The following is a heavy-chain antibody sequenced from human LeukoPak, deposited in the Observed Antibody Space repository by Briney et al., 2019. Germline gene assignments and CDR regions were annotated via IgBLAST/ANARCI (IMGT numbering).Heavy chain of an antibody. CDR3: AKDRFGNTGYFDY. CDR1: GFTFRSYS. D-gene: IGHD3-10*01. CDR2: ISGSGGST. V-gene: IGHV3-23*01. Sequence: GGSLRLSCAASGFTFRSYSMSWVRQAPGKGLEWVSVISGSGGSTSNADSVKGRFTISRDNSKNTLYLQMNSLRAEDTAVYYCAKDRFGNTGYFDYWGQGTLVTVSS. J-gene: IGHJ4*02.